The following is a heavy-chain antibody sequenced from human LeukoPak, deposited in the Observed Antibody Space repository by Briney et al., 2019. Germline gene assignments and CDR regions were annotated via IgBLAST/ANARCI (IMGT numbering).Heavy chain of an antibody. CDR1: GYTFTSYD. J-gene: IGHJ3*02. V-gene: IGHV1-8*01. D-gene: IGHD3-10*01. Sequence: ASVKASCKASGYTFTSYDINWVRQATGQGPEWMGWMNPNSGNTGYAQKFQGRVTMTRNTSISTAYMELSSLRSEDTAVYYCARGAGNLWFGEFNAFDIWGQGTMVTVSS. CDR3: ARGAGNLWFGEFNAFDI. CDR2: MNPNSGNT.